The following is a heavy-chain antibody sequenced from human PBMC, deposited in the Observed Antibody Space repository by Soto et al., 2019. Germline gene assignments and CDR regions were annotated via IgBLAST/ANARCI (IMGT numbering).Heavy chain of an antibody. CDR2: IYYSGST. J-gene: IGHJ6*02. CDR3: AGDQYSNYLGHYYYGMDV. D-gene: IGHD4-4*01. Sequence: SETLSLTCTVSGGSISSGGYYWSWIRQHPGKGLEWIGYIYYSGSTYYNPSLKSRVTISVDTSKNQLSLKLSSVTAADTAVYYCAGDQYSNYLGHYYYGMDVWGQGTTVTVSS. CDR1: GGSISSGGYY. V-gene: IGHV4-31*03.